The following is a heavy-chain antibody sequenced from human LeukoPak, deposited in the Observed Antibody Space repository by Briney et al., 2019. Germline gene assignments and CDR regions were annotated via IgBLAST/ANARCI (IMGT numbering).Heavy chain of an antibody. D-gene: IGHD2-2*01. CDR2: ISSSSIDI. CDR1: GFTFSNYN. Sequence: GGSLRLSCAASGFTFSNYNMDWVRQAPGKGLEWVSSISSSSIDIYYADSVKGRFTISRDNAKNSLYLQMNSLRVEDTAVYYCARPGECTSTSCYYYYYYGMDVWGQGTTVTVSS. V-gene: IGHV3-21*01. J-gene: IGHJ6*02. CDR3: ARPGECTSTSCYYYYYYGMDV.